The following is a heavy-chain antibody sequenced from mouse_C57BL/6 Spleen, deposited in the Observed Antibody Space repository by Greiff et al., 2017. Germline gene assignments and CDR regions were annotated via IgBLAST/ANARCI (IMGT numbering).Heavy chain of an antibody. D-gene: IGHD2-1*01. CDR3: AKGGRGNYEDYFDY. V-gene: IGHV1-82*01. Sequence: VKLMESGPELVKPGASVKISCKASGYAFSSSWMNWVKQRPGKGLEWIGRIYPGDGDTNYNGKFKGKATLTADTSSSTAYMQLSSLTSEDSAVYFCAKGGRGNYEDYFDYWGQGTTLTVSS. CDR2: IYPGDGDT. J-gene: IGHJ2*01. CDR1: GYAFSSSW.